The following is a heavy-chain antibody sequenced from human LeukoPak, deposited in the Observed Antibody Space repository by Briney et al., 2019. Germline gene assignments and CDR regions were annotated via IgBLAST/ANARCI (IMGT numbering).Heavy chain of an antibody. CDR2: IIPIFGRA. D-gene: IGHD5-24*01. CDR1: GGTFSSYA. V-gene: IGHV1-69*05. CDR3: ARDTWDVGLYEMVAFDI. Sequence: GSSVKVSCKASGGTFSSYAISWVRQAPGQGLEWMGGIIPIFGRANYAQKFQGRVTITTDKSTSTAYMELSRLRSEATAVSYCARDTWDVGLYEMVAFDIWVEGTMVSVSS. J-gene: IGHJ3*02.